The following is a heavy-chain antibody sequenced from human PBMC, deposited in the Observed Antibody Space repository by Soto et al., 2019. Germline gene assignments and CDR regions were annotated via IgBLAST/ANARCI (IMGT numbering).Heavy chain of an antibody. CDR1: GGSISSGGYS. CDR3: AAGAIFGVVPLDY. D-gene: IGHD3-3*01. J-gene: IGHJ4*02. V-gene: IGHV4-30-2*01. Sequence: QLQLQESGSGLVKPSQTLSLTCAVSGGSISSGGYSWSWIRQPPGKGLEWIGYIYHSGSTYYNPSLKSRVTISVDESKNQCSLKLSSVTAADTAVYYCAAGAIFGVVPLDYWGQGTLVTVSS. CDR2: IYHSGST.